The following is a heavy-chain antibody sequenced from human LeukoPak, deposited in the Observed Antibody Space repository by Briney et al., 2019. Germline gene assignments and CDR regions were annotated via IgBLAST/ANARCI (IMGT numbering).Heavy chain of an antibody. D-gene: IGHD3-22*01. CDR3: ARGPGEYYYDSSGYHPFDY. CDR2: IYTSGST. CDR1: GGSISSYY. V-gene: IGHV4-4*07. J-gene: IGHJ4*02. Sequence: SETLSLTCTVSGGSISSYYWSWIRQPAGKGLEWIGRIYTSGSTNYNPSLKSRVTMSVDTSKNQFSLKLSSVTAADTAVYYCARGPGEYYYDSSGYHPFDYWAQGPLVTVPS.